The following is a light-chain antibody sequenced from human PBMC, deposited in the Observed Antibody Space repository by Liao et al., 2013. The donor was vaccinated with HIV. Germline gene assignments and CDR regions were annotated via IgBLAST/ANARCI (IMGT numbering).Light chain of an antibody. CDR2: EDD. Sequence: SYELTQPPSVSVSPGQTASITCSGDKLGNKNICWYQQKPGQSPVLVMYEDDKRPSGIPERFSGSNSGNMATLTISRVEAGDEADYYCQVWDSGSDHYVFGTGTKVTVL. CDR3: QVWDSGSDHYV. CDR1: KLGNKN. V-gene: IGLV3-1*01. J-gene: IGLJ1*01.